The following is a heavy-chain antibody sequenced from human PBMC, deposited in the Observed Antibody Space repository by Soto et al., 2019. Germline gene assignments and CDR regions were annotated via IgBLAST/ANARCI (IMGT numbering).Heavy chain of an antibody. CDR3: ATSGGVAGINAFDI. D-gene: IGHD6-19*01. CDR2: ISSSSSYI. V-gene: IGHV3-21*01. J-gene: IGHJ3*02. CDR1: GFTFSSYS. Sequence: PGGSLRLSCAASGFTFSSYSMNWVRQAPGKGLEWVSSISSSSSYIYYADSVKGRFTISRDNAKNSLYLQMNSLRAEDTAVYYCATSGGVAGINAFDIWGQGTMVTVSS.